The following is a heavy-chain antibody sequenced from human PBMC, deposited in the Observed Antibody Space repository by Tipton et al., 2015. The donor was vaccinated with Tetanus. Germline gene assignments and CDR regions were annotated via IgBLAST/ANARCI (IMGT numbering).Heavy chain of an antibody. CDR3: TTEGFDWGQDAFDI. CDR2: IKSKTDGGTT. D-gene: IGHD7-27*01. J-gene: IGHJ3*02. CDR1: GFTFSNAW. Sequence: SLRLSCAASGFTFSNAWMNWVRQAPGKGLEWVGRIKSKTDGGTTDYAAPVKGRFTISRDDSKNTLYLQMNSLKTEDTAVYYCTTEGFDWGQDAFDIWGQGTMVTVSS. V-gene: IGHV3-15*07.